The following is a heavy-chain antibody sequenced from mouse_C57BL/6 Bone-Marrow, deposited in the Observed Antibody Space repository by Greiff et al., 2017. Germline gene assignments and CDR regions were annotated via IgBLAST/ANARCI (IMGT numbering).Heavy chain of an antibody. CDR2: IWSGGST. V-gene: IGHV2-2*01. CDR3: ARHNSTRHYYAMDY. CDR1: GFSLTSYG. D-gene: IGHD1-1*01. J-gene: IGHJ4*01. Sequence: QVQLKQSGPGLVQPSQSLSITCTVSGFSLTSYGVHWVRQSPGKGLEWLGVIWSGGSTDYNAAFISRLSISKDNSKSQVFFKMNGLQADCTAIYYCARHNSTRHYYAMDYWGQGTSVTVTA.